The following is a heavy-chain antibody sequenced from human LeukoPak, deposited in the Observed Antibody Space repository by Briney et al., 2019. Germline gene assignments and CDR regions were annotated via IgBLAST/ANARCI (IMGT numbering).Heavy chain of an antibody. CDR3: ARWDGDYGAFDI. D-gene: IGHD4-17*01. Sequence: ASVKVSRKASGYTFTSSAMNWVRQAPGQGLEWMGRINPNSGGTNYAQKFQGRVTMTRDTSISTAYMELSRLRSDDTAVYYCARWDGDYGAFDIWGQGSLVTVSS. CDR1: GYTFTSSA. CDR2: INPNSGGT. V-gene: IGHV1-2*06. J-gene: IGHJ3*02.